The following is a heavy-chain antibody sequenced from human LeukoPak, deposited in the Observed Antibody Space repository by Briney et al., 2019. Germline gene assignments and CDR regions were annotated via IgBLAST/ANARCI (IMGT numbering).Heavy chain of an antibody. Sequence: GGSLRLSCAASGFTVSSNYMSWVRQAPGKGLEWVSVIYSGGSTCYADSVKGRFTISRDNSKNTLYLQMNSLRAEDTAVYYCATLPVAGDFDYWGQGTLVTVSS. V-gene: IGHV3-66*01. D-gene: IGHD6-19*01. CDR2: IYSGGST. CDR3: ATLPVAGDFDY. CDR1: GFTVSSNY. J-gene: IGHJ4*02.